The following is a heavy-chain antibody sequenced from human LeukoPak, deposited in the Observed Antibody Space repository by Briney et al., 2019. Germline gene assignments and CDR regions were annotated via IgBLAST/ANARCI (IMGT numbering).Heavy chain of an antibody. CDR3: AKDGRGTTTIIVEDY. V-gene: IGHV3-23*01. D-gene: IGHD3-22*01. Sequence: GGSLRLSCAASGFTFSSYAMSWVRQAPGKVLEWVSAISGSGGSTYYADSVKGRFTISRDNSKNTLYLQMNSLRAEDTAVYYCAKDGRGTTTIIVEDYWGQGTLVTVSS. CDR1: GFTFSSYA. CDR2: ISGSGGST. J-gene: IGHJ4*02.